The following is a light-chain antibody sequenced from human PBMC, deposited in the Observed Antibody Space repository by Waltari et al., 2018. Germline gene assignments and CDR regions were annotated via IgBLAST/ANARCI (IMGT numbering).Light chain of an antibody. V-gene: IGLV2-14*03. Sequence: QSALTQPASVSGSPGQSITISCPGTSSDVGGYNYVSWYQQHPGKAPKLMIYDVRNGPSGVSNRFSGSKSGNTASLTISGLQAEDEADYYCSSYISSSTLELFGGGTSLTVL. CDR3: SSYISSSTLEL. J-gene: IGLJ2*01. CDR2: DVR. CDR1: SSDVGGYNY.